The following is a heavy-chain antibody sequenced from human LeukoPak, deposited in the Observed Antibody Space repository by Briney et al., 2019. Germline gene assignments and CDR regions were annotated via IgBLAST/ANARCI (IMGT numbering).Heavy chain of an antibody. J-gene: IGHJ4*02. Sequence: PGGSLRLSCAASGFTFSSYAMSWVRQAPGKGLEWVSAISGSGGSTYYADSVKGRFTISRDNSKNTLYLQMNSLRAEDTAVYYCAKDLGGSSWYYRSFDYWGQGTLVTVSS. V-gene: IGHV3-23*01. D-gene: IGHD6-13*01. CDR1: GFTFSSYA. CDR3: AKDLGGSSWYYRSFDY. CDR2: ISGSGGST.